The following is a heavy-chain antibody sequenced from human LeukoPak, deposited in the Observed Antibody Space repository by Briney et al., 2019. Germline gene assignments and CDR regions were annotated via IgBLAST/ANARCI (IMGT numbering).Heavy chain of an antibody. CDR1: GFTFSSCS. V-gene: IGHV3-48*01. Sequence: GGSLRLSCAASGFTFSSCSMNWVRQAPGKGLEWVSYISISGSTIYYADSVKGRFTISRDNAKNSLYLQMNSLRAEDTAVYYCARRDGSYFDYWGQGTLVTVSS. CDR2: ISISGSTI. CDR3: ARRDGSYFDY. J-gene: IGHJ4*02.